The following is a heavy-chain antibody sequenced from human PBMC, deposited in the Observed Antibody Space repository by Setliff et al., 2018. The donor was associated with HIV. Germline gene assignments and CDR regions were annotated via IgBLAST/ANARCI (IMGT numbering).Heavy chain of an antibody. CDR3: ARDARWLQFPYFDY. CDR1: GYSLSSGFY. V-gene: IGHV4-38-2*02. D-gene: IGHD5-12*01. Sequence: PSETLSLTCTVSGYSLSSGFYWGWFRQPPGKGLEWVGNIFHSGDTDQNPSLKSRVTLSVETSENQFSLKLSSVTAADTAVYYCARDARWLQFPYFDYWGQGTLVTVSS. CDR2: IFHSGDT. J-gene: IGHJ4*01.